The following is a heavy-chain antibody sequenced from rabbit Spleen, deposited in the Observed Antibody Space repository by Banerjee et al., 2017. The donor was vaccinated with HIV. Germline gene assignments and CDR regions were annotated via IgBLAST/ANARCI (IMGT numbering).Heavy chain of an antibody. D-gene: IGHD1-1*01. V-gene: IGHV1S40*01. CDR2: IDTGSSGFT. J-gene: IGHJ6*01. CDR3: ARDTSSSFSSYGMDL. Sequence: QSLEESGGDLVKPGASLTLTCTASGIDFSGNSYMCWVRQAPGKGLEWIACIDTGSSGFTYFASWAKGRFTISKTSSTTVTLQMTSLTAADTATYFCARDTSSSFSSYGMDLWGPGTLVTVS. CDR1: GIDFSGNSY.